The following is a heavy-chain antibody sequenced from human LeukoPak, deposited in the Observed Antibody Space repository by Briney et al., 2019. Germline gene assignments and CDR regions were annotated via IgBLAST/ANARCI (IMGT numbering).Heavy chain of an antibody. CDR2: ISNTGSVI. V-gene: IGHV3-48*04. J-gene: IGHJ4*02. CDR1: GSTFRSHT. CDR3: AKWTIYYGSGSAVDY. D-gene: IGHD3-10*01. Sequence: GGSLRLSCAASGSTFRSHTMSWARQVPGKGLEWISYISNTGSVIYYADSVRGRFTISRDNAKNSLYLQMNSLRAEDTAVYYCAKWTIYYGSGSAVDYWGQGTLVTVSS.